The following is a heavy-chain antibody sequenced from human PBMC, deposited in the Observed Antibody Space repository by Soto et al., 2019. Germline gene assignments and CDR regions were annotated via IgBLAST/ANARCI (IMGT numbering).Heavy chain of an antibody. CDR3: ARRLRLGELSSYDAFDI. CDR2: IYPGDSDT. D-gene: IGHD3-16*02. J-gene: IGHJ3*02. CDR1: GYSFTSYR. Sequence: LGESLKISCKGSGYSFTSYRIGWVRQMPGKGLEWMGIIYPGDSDTRYSPSFQGQVTISADKSISTAYLQWSSLKASDTAMYYCARRLRLGELSSYDAFDIWGQGTMVTVS. V-gene: IGHV5-51*01.